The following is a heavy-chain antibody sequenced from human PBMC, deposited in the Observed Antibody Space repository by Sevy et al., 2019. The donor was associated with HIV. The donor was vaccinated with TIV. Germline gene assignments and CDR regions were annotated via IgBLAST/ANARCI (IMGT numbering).Heavy chain of an antibody. CDR3: LTEGYYDVSGYPRHYFDY. J-gene: IGHJ4*02. Sequence: SEILSLTCAVSGGSNSRNNWWSWVRQPPGKGLEWIGGIYDSGDTKFNPTLKSRVTISLDKSKNQFSLKLTSLTAADTAVYYCLTEGYYDVSGYPRHYFDYWGQGALVTVSS. CDR2: IYDSGDT. D-gene: IGHD3-22*01. CDR1: GGSNSRNNW. V-gene: IGHV4-4*02.